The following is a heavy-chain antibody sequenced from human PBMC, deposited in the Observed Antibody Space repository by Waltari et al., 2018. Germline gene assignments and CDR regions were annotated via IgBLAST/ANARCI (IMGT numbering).Heavy chain of an antibody. CDR2: FNSDGIIT. CDR1: GVTFSSYW. CDR3: ARQWFRDV. V-gene: IGHV3-74*01. Sequence: EVQLVESGGDLVQPGGSLRLSCAASGVTFSSYWMHWVRQAPGKGLVWVSGFNSDGIITTYADSVKGRFTISRDNAKNTLYLQMNSLRAEDTAVYYCARQWFRDVWGQGTTVTVSS. D-gene: IGHD3-10*01. J-gene: IGHJ6*02.